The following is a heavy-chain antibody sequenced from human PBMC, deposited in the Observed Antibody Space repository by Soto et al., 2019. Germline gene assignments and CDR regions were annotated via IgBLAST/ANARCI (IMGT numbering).Heavy chain of an antibody. V-gene: IGHV1-46*01. CDR1: GYTFTSYY. D-gene: IGHD2-2*02. J-gene: IGHJ6*02. CDR2: INPSGGST. Sequence: ASVKVSCKASGYTFTSYYMHWVRQAPGQGLEWMGIINPSGGSTSYAQKFQGRVTMTRDTSTSTVYMELSSLRSEDTAVYYCARDLGIVVVPAAIKSGYYGMDVWGQGTAVTVSS. CDR3: ARDLGIVVVPAAIKSGYYGMDV.